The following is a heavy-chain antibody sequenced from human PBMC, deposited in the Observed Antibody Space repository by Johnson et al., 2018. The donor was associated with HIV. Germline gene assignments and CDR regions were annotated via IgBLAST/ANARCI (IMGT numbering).Heavy chain of an antibody. V-gene: IGHV3-30*02. D-gene: IGHD1-14*01. J-gene: IGHJ3*02. CDR3: ARDITPHKEGDAFDI. CDR2: IRYDGSNK. CDR1: GFTFNTYG. Sequence: VQLVESGGGVVQPGGSLRLSCAASGFTFNTYGMHWVRQAPGKGLEWVAFIRYDGSNKYYADSVKGRFTISRDNSKNTLYLQMNSLRAEDTAVYYCARDITPHKEGDAFDIWGQGTMVTVSS.